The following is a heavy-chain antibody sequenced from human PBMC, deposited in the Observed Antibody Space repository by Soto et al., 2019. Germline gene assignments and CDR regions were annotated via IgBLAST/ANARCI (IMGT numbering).Heavy chain of an antibody. CDR2: ISSSSSTI. V-gene: IGHV3-48*02. CDR3: ARARSDILTGYYIELDY. D-gene: IGHD3-9*01. J-gene: IGHJ4*02. Sequence: EVQLVESGGGLVQPGGSLRLSCAASGFTFSSYSMNWVRQAPGKGLEWVSYISSSSSTIYSADSVKGGFHISRDNAKKSLYLQMNRLRDEDPAVYYCARARSDILTGYYIELDYWGQGNLVTVS. CDR1: GFTFSSYS.